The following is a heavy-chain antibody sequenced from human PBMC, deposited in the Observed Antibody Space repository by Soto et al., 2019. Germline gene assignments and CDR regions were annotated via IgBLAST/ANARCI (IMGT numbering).Heavy chain of an antibody. Sequence: SETLSLTCMVSGAYISDFSWSWIRQPAGKGLEWIGRITINGNTQKNPSFKSRVTMSIDTPGNHFSLNLQSATAADTALYYCARETGENWTYEAHWGPGTLAPVYS. V-gene: IGHV4-4*07. CDR3: ARETGENWTYEAH. J-gene: IGHJ1*01. CDR1: GAYISDFS. CDR2: ITINGNT. D-gene: IGHD1-7*01.